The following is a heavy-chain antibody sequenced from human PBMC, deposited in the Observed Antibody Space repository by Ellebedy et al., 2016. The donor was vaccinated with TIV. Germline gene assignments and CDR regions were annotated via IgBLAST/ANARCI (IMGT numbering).Heavy chain of an antibody. D-gene: IGHD6-13*01. V-gene: IGHV3-15*01. CDR2: IKSKIDGGTI. Sequence: GESLKISCAASGFSFSDAWMSWVRQVPGKGLEWVGRIKSKIDGGTIDYAAPVKGRFTISRDDSRNTLFLEMNSLKTEDTAVYYGTTNSWYGGDYWGQGTLVTVSS. CDR1: GFSFSDAW. CDR3: TTNSWYGGDY. J-gene: IGHJ4*02.